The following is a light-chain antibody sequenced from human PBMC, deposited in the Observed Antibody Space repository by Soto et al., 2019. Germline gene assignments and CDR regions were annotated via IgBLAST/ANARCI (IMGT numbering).Light chain of an antibody. CDR3: QQYNNWPPWT. V-gene: IGKV3-15*01. Sequence: EIVMTQSPATLSASAGDRATLSCRASQSVSSNLSWYQQKPGQAPRLLIYGASTRATGIPARFSGSGSGTEFTLTISSLQSEDFAVYYCQQYNNWPPWTFGQGTKVDIK. J-gene: IGKJ1*01. CDR1: QSVSSN. CDR2: GAS.